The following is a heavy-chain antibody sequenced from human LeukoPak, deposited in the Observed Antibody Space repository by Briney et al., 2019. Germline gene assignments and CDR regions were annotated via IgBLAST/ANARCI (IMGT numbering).Heavy chain of an antibody. J-gene: IGHJ3*02. CDR1: GGSISSYY. CDR2: IYYSGST. CDR3: ARGGTAVIAPYAFDI. D-gene: IGHD4-23*01. Sequence: SETLSLTCTVSGGSISSYYWSWIRQPPGKGLEWIGYIYYSGSTNCNPPVKSRVAMSVDTSKKQFSLKLSSLTAADTAVYYCARGGTAVIAPYAFDIWGQGTMVTVSS. V-gene: IGHV4-59*01.